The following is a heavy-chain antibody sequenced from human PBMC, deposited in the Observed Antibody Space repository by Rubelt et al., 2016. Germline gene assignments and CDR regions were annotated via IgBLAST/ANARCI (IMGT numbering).Heavy chain of an antibody. D-gene: IGHD3-22*01. Sequence: EVQLVESGGGLVQPGGSLRLSCAASGFTFINYWMHWVRQAPGKGLVWVSRINTDGTSTTYADSVKGRFTISRDNAKNALYLQMNSLRAEDTAVYYCARGDSGYYSYWGQGTLVTVSS. J-gene: IGHJ4*02. V-gene: IGHV3-74*01. CDR3: ARGDSGYYSY. CDR2: INTDGTST. CDR1: GFTFINYW.